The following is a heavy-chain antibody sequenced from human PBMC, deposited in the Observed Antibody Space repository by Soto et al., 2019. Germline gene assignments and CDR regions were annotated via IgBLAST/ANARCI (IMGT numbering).Heavy chain of an antibody. CDR2: IIPIFGTA. CDR3: ARDGAPIVVVPAAIGLDYGMDV. J-gene: IGHJ6*02. V-gene: IGHV1-69*01. D-gene: IGHD2-2*01. CDR1: GGTFSSYA. Sequence: QVQLVRSGAEVKKPGSSVKVSCKASGGTFSSYAISWVRQAPGQGLEWMGGIIPIFGTANYAQKFQGRVTITADESTSTADMELSSLRSEDTAVYYCARDGAPIVVVPAAIGLDYGMDVWGQGTTVTVSS.